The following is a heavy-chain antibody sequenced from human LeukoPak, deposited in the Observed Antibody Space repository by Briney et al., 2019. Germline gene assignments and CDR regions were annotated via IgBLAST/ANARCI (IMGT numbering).Heavy chain of an antibody. D-gene: IGHD6-13*01. J-gene: IGHJ4*02. CDR2: IYPGDSDT. Sequence: SGESLKISCKGSGYSFTSYWIGWVRQMPGKGLEWMGIIYPGDSDTRYSPSFQGQVTLSVDRSISTAYLHWSGLKASDTAIYYCARFALTSSLDYWGQGTLVTVSS. CDR3: ARFALTSSLDY. V-gene: IGHV5-51*01. CDR1: GYSFTSYW.